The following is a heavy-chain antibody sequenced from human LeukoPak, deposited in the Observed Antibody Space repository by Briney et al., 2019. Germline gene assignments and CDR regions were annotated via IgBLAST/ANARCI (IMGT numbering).Heavy chain of an antibody. CDR2: VYTSGST. V-gene: IGHV4-4*07. CDR1: GYSISSGYY. J-gene: IGHJ3*02. Sequence: KPSETLSLTCAVSGYSISSGYYWTWIRQPAGKGLEWIGRVYTSGSTHYNPSLKTRLTMSVDTSKNQFSLKLTSVTAADTAVYYCARLITGTTTAIDIWGQGTMVTVSS. CDR3: ARLITGTTTAIDI. D-gene: IGHD1-7*01.